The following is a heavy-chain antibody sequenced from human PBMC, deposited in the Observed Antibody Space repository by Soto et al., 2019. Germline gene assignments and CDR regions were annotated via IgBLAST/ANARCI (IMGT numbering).Heavy chain of an antibody. CDR2: ISWDGGST. V-gene: IGHV3-43*01. CDR1: GFTFDDYT. Sequence: GGSLRLSCAASGFTFDDYTMHWVRQAPGKGLEWVSLISWDGGSTYYADSVKGRFTISRDNSKNSLYLQMNSLRTEDTALYYCAKDLLDRIAAAPGRYWGQGTLVTVSS. D-gene: IGHD6-13*01. J-gene: IGHJ4*02. CDR3: AKDLLDRIAAAPGRY.